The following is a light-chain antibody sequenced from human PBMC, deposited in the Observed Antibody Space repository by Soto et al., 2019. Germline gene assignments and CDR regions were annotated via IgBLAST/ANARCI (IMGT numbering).Light chain of an antibody. Sequence: QSALTQPASVSGSPGQSITISCTGTSSDVGGYNLVSWYQQHPGKAPKLMIYEGSKLPSGVSHRFSGSKSGNTASLTISGLQAEDEGNYYCCSYAGSSPFVVFGGGTKLTVL. V-gene: IGLV2-23*03. J-gene: IGLJ2*01. CDR3: CSYAGSSPFVV. CDR2: EGS. CDR1: SSDVGGYNL.